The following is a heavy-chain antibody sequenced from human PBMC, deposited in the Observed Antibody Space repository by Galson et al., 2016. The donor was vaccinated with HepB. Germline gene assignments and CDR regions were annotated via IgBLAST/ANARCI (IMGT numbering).Heavy chain of an antibody. CDR1: GYTFTRYG. CDR2: ISAYNSNT. D-gene: IGHD2-15*01. Sequence: SCKASGYTFTRYGISWVRQAPGQGLEWMGWISAYNSNTNYAQKLQGRVTMTTDTSTSTAYMELRGLRSDDTADDTAVYYCARDCSGGTCYGTTWGQGTLVTVSS. J-gene: IGHJ5*02. CDR3: VYYCARDCSGGTCYGTT. V-gene: IGHV1-18*01.